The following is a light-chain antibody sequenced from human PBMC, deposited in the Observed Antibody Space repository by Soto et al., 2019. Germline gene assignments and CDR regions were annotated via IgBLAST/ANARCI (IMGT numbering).Light chain of an antibody. CDR1: QILLFGDGKTY. CDR3: KQSVHLPIT. CDR2: EVS. Sequence: VMTQNSLSQSVTPGQPASISCKSTQILLFGDGKTYLYWYLQKSGQPPKLLIYEVSNRFSGVPARFSGSGSGTDFTLKISRVEPEDVAVYYCKQSVHLPITFGQGTRPEI. J-gene: IGKJ5*01. V-gene: IGKV2D-29*01.